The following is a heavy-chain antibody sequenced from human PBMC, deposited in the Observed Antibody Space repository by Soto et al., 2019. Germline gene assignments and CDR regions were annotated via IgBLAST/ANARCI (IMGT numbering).Heavy chain of an antibody. Sequence: GESLKISCKASGYTFGNHWIAWVRQMPGKGLEWMGTIFPGDSDSRYRPSFEGQVTISADKSISTAYLQWASLKASDTAIYYCAGTHDSSGYSFDQWGQGTPLTVSS. V-gene: IGHV5-51*01. CDR2: IFPGDSDS. D-gene: IGHD3-22*01. CDR1: GYTFGNHW. CDR3: AGTHDSSGYSFDQ. J-gene: IGHJ4*02.